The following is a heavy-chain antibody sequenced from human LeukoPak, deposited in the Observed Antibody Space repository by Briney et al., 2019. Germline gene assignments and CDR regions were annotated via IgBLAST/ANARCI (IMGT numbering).Heavy chain of an antibody. V-gene: IGHV4-34*01. Sequence: SETLSLTCAVSGGSFSGFRWHWIRQPPGKGPEWIGEINHSGGTTYNPSLKSRVTISVDTSKNQFSLKLSSVTAADTAVYYCARTGDPLGFDYWGQGTLVTVSS. CDR1: GGSFSGFR. J-gene: IGHJ4*02. D-gene: IGHD7-27*01. CDR2: INHSGGT. CDR3: ARTGDPLGFDY.